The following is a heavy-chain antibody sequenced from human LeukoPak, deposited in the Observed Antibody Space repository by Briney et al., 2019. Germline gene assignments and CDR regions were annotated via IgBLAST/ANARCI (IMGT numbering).Heavy chain of an antibody. J-gene: IGHJ6*03. Sequence: SETLSLTCTVSGGSISSSSYYWGWIRQPPGKGLEWIGSIYYSGSTYYNPSLKSRVTISVDTSKNQFSLKLSSVTAADTAVYYCARELLWFGELGHYYYYMDVWGKGTTVTVSS. CDR2: IYYSGST. CDR3: ARELLWFGELGHYYYYMDV. D-gene: IGHD3-10*01. V-gene: IGHV4-39*07. CDR1: GGSISSSSYY.